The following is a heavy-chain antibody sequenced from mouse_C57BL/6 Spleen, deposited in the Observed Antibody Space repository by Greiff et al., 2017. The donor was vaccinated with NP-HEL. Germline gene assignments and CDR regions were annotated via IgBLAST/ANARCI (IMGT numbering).Heavy chain of an antibody. J-gene: IGHJ4*01. CDR3: ARMYDYDNYYAMDY. D-gene: IGHD2-4*01. CDR1: GFTFSDYG. V-gene: IGHV5-17*01. Sequence: DVHLVESGGGLVKPGGSLKLSCAASGFTFSDYGMHWVRQAPEKGLEWVAYISSGSSTIYYADTVKGRFTISRDNAKNTLFLQMTSLRSEDTAMYYCARMYDYDNYYAMDYWGQGTSVTVSS. CDR2: ISSGSSTI.